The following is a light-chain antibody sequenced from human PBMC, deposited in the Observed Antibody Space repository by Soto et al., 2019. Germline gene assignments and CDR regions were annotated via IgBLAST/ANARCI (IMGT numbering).Light chain of an antibody. V-gene: IGLV1-40*01. Sequence: QSVLTQPPSVSWAPGQRVTISFTGSSYNIGADYDVHWYQQLPGTAPKLLIYGNSNRPSGVPDRFSGSKSGTSASLAITGLQAEDEADYYCQSYDSSLSAVVFGGGTKVTVL. CDR2: GNS. J-gene: IGLJ3*02. CDR3: QSYDSSLSAVV. CDR1: SYNIGADYD.